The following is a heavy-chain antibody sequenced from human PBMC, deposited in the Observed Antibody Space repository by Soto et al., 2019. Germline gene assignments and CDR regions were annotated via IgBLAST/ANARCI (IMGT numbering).Heavy chain of an antibody. CDR1: GGSISSSNW. CDR3: ARGPAPGSYPGDAFDI. Sequence: ETLSLTCAVSGGSISSSNWWSWVRHPPGKGLEWIGEIYHSGSTNYNPSLKSRVTISVDKSKNQFSLKLSSVTAADTAVYYCARGPAPGSYPGDAFDIWGQGTMVTVSS. V-gene: IGHV4-4*02. CDR2: IYHSGST. D-gene: IGHD1-26*01. J-gene: IGHJ3*02.